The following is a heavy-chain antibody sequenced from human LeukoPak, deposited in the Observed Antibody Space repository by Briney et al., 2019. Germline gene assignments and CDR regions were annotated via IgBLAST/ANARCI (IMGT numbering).Heavy chain of an antibody. V-gene: IGHV3-30*04. J-gene: IGHJ4*02. CDR2: ISYDGSNK. CDR1: GFTFSSYA. D-gene: IGHD5-24*01. Sequence: GGSLRLSCAASGFTFSSYAMHWVRQAPGKGLEWVAVISYDGSNKYYADSVKGRFTISRDNSESTLYLQMNSLRAEDTAVYYCAKRGGDGYNFDYWGQGTLVTVSS. CDR3: AKRGGDGYNFDY.